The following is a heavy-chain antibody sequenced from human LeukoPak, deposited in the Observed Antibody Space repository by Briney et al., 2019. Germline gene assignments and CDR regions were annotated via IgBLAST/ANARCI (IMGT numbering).Heavy chain of an antibody. V-gene: IGHV3-48*03. J-gene: IGHJ5*02. CDR1: GFDLSTYE. Sequence: GGSLRLSCAASGFDLSTYEMNWVRQAPGKGLEWIADITISGHTKNYAASVKGRFTISRDNAGTSLYLQMNSLRVEDTGVYYCARGDPHADLWGQGTLVTVSS. CDR3: ARGDPHADL. CDR2: ITISGHTK.